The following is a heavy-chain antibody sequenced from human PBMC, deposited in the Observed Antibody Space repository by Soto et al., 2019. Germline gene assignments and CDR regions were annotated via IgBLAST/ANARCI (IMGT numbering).Heavy chain of an antibody. J-gene: IGHJ5*02. Sequence: PSETLSLTCTVSGDSISSGGYYWSWIRQHPGKGLEWIGYIYYSGSTYYNPSLKSRVTISVDTSKNQFSLKLSSVTAADTAVCYCARARMGQFDPWGQGTLVTVSS. V-gene: IGHV4-31*03. CDR1: GDSISSGGYY. CDR2: IYYSGST. CDR3: ARARMGQFDP.